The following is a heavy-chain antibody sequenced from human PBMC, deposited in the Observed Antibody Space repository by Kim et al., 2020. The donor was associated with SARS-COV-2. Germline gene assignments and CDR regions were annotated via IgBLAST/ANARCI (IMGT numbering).Heavy chain of an antibody. V-gene: IGHV4-59*08. J-gene: IGHJ4*02. CDR1: RGSIGSYY. D-gene: IGHD4-4*01. Sequence: SETLSLTCTVSRGSIGSYYWSWVRESPGKGLEYIGHVHYRGILNYNPALKSRLSISLDTSQNQFSLRLTSVTAADTAVYFCGRQAGGNSWSPVDYWGRG. CDR2: VHYRGIL. CDR3: GRQAGGNSWSPVDY.